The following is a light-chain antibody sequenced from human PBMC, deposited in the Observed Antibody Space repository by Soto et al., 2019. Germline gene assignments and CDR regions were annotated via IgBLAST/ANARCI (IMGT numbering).Light chain of an antibody. CDR1: QTITTY. CDR2: GAS. V-gene: IGKV1-39*01. J-gene: IGKJ5*01. Sequence: DIQLTQSPSSLAASVGYRVTITCLASQTITTYLSWFQQKPGKAPKPLVYGASSLQSGVPSRFSGSGSGTEFTLTISSLQSEDFATYYCQQSYTTPITFGQGTRLEIK. CDR3: QQSYTTPIT.